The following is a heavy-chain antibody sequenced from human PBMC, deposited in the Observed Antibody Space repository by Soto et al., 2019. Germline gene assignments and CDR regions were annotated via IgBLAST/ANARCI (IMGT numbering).Heavy chain of an antibody. CDR3: ARIVGATTLNWFDP. V-gene: IGHV1-18*01. CDR1: GYTFTSYG. Sequence: GASVKVSCKASGYTFTSYGISWVRQAPGQGLEWMGWISAYNGNTNYAQKLQGRVTMTTDTSTSTAYMELRSLRSDDTAVYYCARIVGATTLNWFDPWGQGTLVTVSS. D-gene: IGHD1-26*01. CDR2: ISAYNGNT. J-gene: IGHJ5*02.